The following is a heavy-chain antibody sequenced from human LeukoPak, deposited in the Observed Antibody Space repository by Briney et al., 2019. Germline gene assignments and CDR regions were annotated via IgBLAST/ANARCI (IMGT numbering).Heavy chain of an antibody. Sequence: GGSLRLSCAASGFTFSSYSMNWVRQAPGKGLEWVSSISSSSSYIYYADSVKGRFTISRDNAKNSLYLQMNSLRAEDTAVYYCARHRLPTDYGDPWGQGTLVTVSS. V-gene: IGHV3-21*01. CDR1: GFTFSSYS. CDR2: ISSSSSYI. CDR3: ARHRLPTDYGDP. D-gene: IGHD3-16*01. J-gene: IGHJ5*02.